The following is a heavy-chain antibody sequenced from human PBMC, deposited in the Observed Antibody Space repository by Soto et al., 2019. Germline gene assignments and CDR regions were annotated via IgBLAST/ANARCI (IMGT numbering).Heavy chain of an antibody. V-gene: IGHV2-70*04. CDR1: GFSLGTTGMR. Sequence: SGPTLVNPTQTLTLTCTFSGFSLGTTGMRVSWIRQPPGKALEWLARIDWDDDKFYSTSLKTRLTISKDTSKNQVVLRMTNMDPADTATYYCARTAGYYRGRQFDYWGQGTLVTVSS. J-gene: IGHJ4*02. D-gene: IGHD3-10*01. CDR2: IDWDDDK. CDR3: ARTAGYYRGRQFDY.